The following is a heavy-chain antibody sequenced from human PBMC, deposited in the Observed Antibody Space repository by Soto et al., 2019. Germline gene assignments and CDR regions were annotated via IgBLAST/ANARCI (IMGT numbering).Heavy chain of an antibody. CDR2: ISAYNGNT. D-gene: IGHD6-19*01. V-gene: IGHV1-18*01. Sequence: ASVKVSCKASGYTFTSYGISWVRQAPGQGLEWMGWISAYNGNTNYAQKLQGRVTMTTDTSTSTAYMELRSLRSGDTAVYYCAASGWSMNWFDPWGQGTLVTVSS. J-gene: IGHJ5*02. CDR1: GYTFTSYG. CDR3: AASGWSMNWFDP.